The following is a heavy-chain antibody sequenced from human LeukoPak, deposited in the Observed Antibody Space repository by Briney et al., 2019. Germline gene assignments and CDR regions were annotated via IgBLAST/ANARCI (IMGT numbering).Heavy chain of an antibody. Sequence: NPGGSLRLSCAASGFTFSSYAMSWVRQAPGKGLEWVSSISSSSSYIYYADSVKGRFTISRDNAKNSLYLQMNSLRAEDTAVYYCARELRLRYFDWHDAFDIWGQGTMVTVSS. D-gene: IGHD3-9*01. CDR3: ARELRLRYFDWHDAFDI. J-gene: IGHJ3*02. V-gene: IGHV3-21*01. CDR1: GFTFSSYA. CDR2: ISSSSSYI.